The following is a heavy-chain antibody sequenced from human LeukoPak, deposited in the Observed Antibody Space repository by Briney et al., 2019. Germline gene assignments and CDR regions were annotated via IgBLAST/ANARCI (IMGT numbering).Heavy chain of an antibody. CDR1: GYTFTSYG. Sequence: GASVKVSFTASGYTFTSYGISWVRQAPGQGLEWMGWISAYNGNTNYAQKLQGRVTITTDTSTSTAYMELRSLRSDDTAVYYCARSIYGDSPTLFDPWGQGTLVTVSS. V-gene: IGHV1-18*01. CDR2: ISAYNGNT. CDR3: ARSIYGDSPTLFDP. D-gene: IGHD4-17*01. J-gene: IGHJ5*02.